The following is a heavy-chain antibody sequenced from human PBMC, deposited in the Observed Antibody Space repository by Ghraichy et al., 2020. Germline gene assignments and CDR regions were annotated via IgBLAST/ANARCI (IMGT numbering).Heavy chain of an antibody. CDR3: ARDVGSRGAAMGTSDY. CDR1: GFTFSSYW. D-gene: IGHD2-2*01. J-gene: IGHJ4*02. V-gene: IGHV3-7*01. Sequence: GGSLGLSCEASGFTFSSYWMSWVRQAPGKGLEWVANIKQDGSEKYYVDSVKGRFTISRDNAKNSLYLQMNSLRAEDMAVYYCARDVGSRGAAMGTSDYWGQGTLVTVSS. CDR2: IKQDGSEK.